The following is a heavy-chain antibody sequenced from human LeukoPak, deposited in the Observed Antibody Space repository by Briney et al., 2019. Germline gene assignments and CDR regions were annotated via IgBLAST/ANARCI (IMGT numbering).Heavy chain of an antibody. CDR1: GYTLTSYY. D-gene: IGHD3-22*01. CDR2: INPNTGDT. V-gene: IGHV1-2*02. CDR3: ARLINYYDNSGYYQYYFDY. J-gene: IGHJ4*02. Sequence: ASVKVSCKASGYTLTSYYMHWVRQAPGQELEWMGWINPNTGDTSFAQKFQGRVTLTRDTSISTAYMELSRLKSDDTAVYYCARLINYYDNSGYYQYYFDYWGQGTLVTVSS.